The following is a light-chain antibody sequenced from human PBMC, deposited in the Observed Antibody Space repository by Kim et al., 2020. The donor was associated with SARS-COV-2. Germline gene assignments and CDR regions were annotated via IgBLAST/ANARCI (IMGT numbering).Light chain of an antibody. CDR3: LLSYSGAWV. CDR1: AGPVTSNHY. J-gene: IGLJ3*02. CDR2: DTS. Sequence: PGGTVTLTCGSRAGPVTSNHYPFWFHQRPGQAPRTLISDTSNKHSWTPARFSGSLLGDKAALTLSSAQPEDEAEYYCLLSYSGAWVFGGGTQLTVL. V-gene: IGLV7-46*01.